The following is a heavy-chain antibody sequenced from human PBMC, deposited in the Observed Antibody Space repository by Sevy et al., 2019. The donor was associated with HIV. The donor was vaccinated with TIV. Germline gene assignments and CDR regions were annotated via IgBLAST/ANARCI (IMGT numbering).Heavy chain of an antibody. D-gene: IGHD3-22*01. V-gene: IGHV3-11*01. CDR3: ARENTMIEEPGWFDP. Sequence: GGSLRLSCAASGFTFSDYYMSWIRQTPGKGLEWVSYISRRGSTMNYADSVKGRFTISRDNAKNSLYLQINSLRAEDTAVYYCARENTMIEEPGWFDPWGQGTLVTVSS. J-gene: IGHJ5*02. CDR1: GFTFSDYY. CDR2: ISRRGSTM.